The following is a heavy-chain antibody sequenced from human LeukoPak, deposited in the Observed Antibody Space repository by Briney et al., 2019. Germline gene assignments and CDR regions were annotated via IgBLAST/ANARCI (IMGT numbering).Heavy chain of an antibody. Sequence: ASVKLSCKASGGAFTIYAISWVRHAQGQGLEWMGGIIPIFGRANYAQKFQGRVTITADKSTSTAYMELSSLRSEDTAVYYCARARNSQGAVAGPDYWGQGTLVTVSS. J-gene: IGHJ4*02. D-gene: IGHD6-19*01. CDR2: IIPIFGRA. V-gene: IGHV1-69*06. CDR1: GGAFTIYA. CDR3: ARARNSQGAVAGPDY.